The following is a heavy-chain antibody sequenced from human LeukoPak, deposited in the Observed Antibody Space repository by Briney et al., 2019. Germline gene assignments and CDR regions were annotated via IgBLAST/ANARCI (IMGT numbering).Heavy chain of an antibody. CDR1: GGSISSYY. CDR3: ARVHRTTLKNYYYYMDV. D-gene: IGHD1-1*01. Sequence: SETLSLTCTVSGGSISSYYWSWIRQPSGKGLEWIGYIYYSGSTNYNPSLKSRVTISVDTSKNQFSLKLSSVTAADTAVYYCARVHRTTLKNYYYYMDVWGKGTTVTVSS. V-gene: IGHV4-59*01. CDR2: IYYSGST. J-gene: IGHJ6*03.